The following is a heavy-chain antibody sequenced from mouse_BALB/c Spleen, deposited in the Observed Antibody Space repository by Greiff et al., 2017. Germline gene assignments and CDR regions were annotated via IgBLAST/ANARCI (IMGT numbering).Heavy chain of an antibody. CDR1: GYTFTSYW. J-gene: IGHJ4*01. V-gene: IGHV1S81*02. Sequence: VQLQQPGAELVKPGASVKLSCKASGYTFTSYWMHWVKQRPGQGLEWIGEINPSNGRTNYNEKFKSKATLTVDKSSSTAYMQLSSLTSEDSAVYYCARRIRGYDRGYYAMDYWGQGTSVTVSS. CDR2: INPSNGRT. CDR3: ARRIRGYDRGYYAMDY. D-gene: IGHD2-14*01.